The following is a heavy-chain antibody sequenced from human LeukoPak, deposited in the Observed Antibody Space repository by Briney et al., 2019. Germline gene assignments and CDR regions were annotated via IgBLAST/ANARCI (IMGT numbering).Heavy chain of an antibody. CDR3: TRDPHYCSSSSCYYLEFDP. CDR2: IRSKAYGGTT. V-gene: IGHV3-49*03. D-gene: IGHD2-2*01. Sequence: GSLSLSCTASGFTFGDYAMTWFRPAPGKGLEWVGFIRSKAYGGTTEYAASVKGRFTISRDDSKSIAYLQMNSLKTEDTAVYYCTRDPHYCSSSSCYYLEFDPWGQGTLVTVSS. CDR1: GFTFGDYA. J-gene: IGHJ5*02.